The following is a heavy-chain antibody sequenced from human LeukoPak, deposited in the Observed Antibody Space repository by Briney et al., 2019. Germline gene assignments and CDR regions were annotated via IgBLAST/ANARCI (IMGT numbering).Heavy chain of an antibody. J-gene: IGHJ5*02. V-gene: IGHV4-4*09. CDR1: GGSISSYY. D-gene: IGHD3-3*01. CDR3: ARTYYDFWSGYSTWFDP. Sequence: SETLSLTCTVSGGSISSYYWSWIRQPPGKGLEWIGYIYTSGSTNYNPSLKSRVTISVDTSKNQFSLKLSSVAAADTAVYYCARTYYDFWSGYSTWFDPWGQGTLVTVSS. CDR2: IYTSGST.